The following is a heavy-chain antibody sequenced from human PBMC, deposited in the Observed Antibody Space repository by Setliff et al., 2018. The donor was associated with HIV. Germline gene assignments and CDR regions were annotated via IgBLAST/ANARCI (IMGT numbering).Heavy chain of an antibody. CDR2: INHSGGT. CDR1: GGTFSLHY. CDR3: ARDGFWSGYIDY. D-gene: IGHD3-3*01. V-gene: IGHV4-34*01. Sequence: SSETLSLTCAVSGGTFSLHYYTWIRQSPRRGLEWIGEINHSGGTRYNPSLESRVTMSLDSSRKQFSLSLISVTAADPAVYYCARDGFWSGYIDYWGQGTLVTVSS. J-gene: IGHJ4*02.